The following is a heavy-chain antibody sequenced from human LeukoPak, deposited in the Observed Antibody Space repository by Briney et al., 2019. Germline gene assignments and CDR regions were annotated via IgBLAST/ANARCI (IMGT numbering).Heavy chain of an antibody. CDR1: GFTFSSYG. V-gene: IGHV3-30*03. Sequence: GGSLRLSCAASGFTFSSYGMHWVRQAPGKGLEWVAVISYDGSNKYYADSVKGRFTISRDNSKNTLYLQMNSLRAEDTAVYYCARDQGDIVVVVAATNYAFDYWGQGTLVTVSS. CDR2: ISYDGSNK. CDR3: ARDQGDIVVVVAATNYAFDY. J-gene: IGHJ4*02. D-gene: IGHD2-15*01.